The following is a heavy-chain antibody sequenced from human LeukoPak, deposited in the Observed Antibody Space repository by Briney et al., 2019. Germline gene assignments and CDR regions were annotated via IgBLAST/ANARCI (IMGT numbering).Heavy chain of an antibody. CDR3: TAGPHPASIQWKYFDY. J-gene: IGHJ4*02. CDR1: GFTLSNAW. D-gene: IGHD5-12*01. V-gene: IGHV3-15*01. CDR2: IKSKVDGGTT. Sequence: GGSLRLSCGTSGFTLSNAWVSWVRQAPGKGLEWVGRIKSKVDGGTTDYAAPVKGRFTISRDDSKNTLYLQMNSLKTEDTAVYYCTAGPHPASIQWKYFDYWGQGILVTVSS.